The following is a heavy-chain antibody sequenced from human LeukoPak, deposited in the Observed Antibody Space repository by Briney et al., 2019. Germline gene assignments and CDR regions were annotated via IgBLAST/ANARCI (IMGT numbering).Heavy chain of an antibody. J-gene: IGHJ4*02. D-gene: IGHD1-26*01. CDR3: ARDKIVGASKFDY. Sequence: GGSLRLSCAVSGFTFSNYWMSWVRQAPGKGLEWVAHIKQDESEKYYVDSVKGRFTISRDNAKDSLYLQMNSLRAEDTAIYYCARDKIVGASKFDYWGQGTLVTVSS. CDR2: IKQDESEK. CDR1: GFTFSNYW. V-gene: IGHV3-7*01.